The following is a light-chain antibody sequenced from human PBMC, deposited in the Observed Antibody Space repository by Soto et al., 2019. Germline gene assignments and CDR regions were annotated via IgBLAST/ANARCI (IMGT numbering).Light chain of an antibody. CDR3: QQYGTSEII. V-gene: IGKV3-20*01. Sequence: EIVLTHSPGTLSVSPGERATLSFSASQSIRTNLAWYRRKPGQAPSLLIYDTSSRVTGIPDRFSGSGSGTDFTLTISRLEPEDFAVFYCQQYGTSEIIFGQGTRLEIK. CDR1: QSIRTN. CDR2: DTS. J-gene: IGKJ5*01.